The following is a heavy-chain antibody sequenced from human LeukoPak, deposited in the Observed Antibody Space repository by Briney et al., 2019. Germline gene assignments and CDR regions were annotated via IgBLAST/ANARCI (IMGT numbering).Heavy chain of an antibody. CDR3: SRDVYDSSGYAAFDI. D-gene: IGHD3-22*01. Sequence: ASVKVSCKASGYTFTGYYMHWVRQAPGQGLEWMGWINPNSGGTNYAQKFQGRVTMTRDTSISTAYMELSRLRSDDTAVYYWSRDVYDSSGYAAFDIWGQGTMVTVSS. J-gene: IGHJ3*02. CDR2: INPNSGGT. CDR1: GYTFTGYY. V-gene: IGHV1-2*02.